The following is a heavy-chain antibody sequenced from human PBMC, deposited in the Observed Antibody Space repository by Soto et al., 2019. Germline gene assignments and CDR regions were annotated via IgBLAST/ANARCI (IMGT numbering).Heavy chain of an antibody. CDR3: ARGDLTLGELSPIDY. Sequence: ASVKVSCKASGYTFTSYGISWVRQAPGQGLEWMGWISAYNGNTNYAQKLQGRVTMTTDTSTSTAYMELRSLRSDDTAVYYCARGDLTLGELSPIDYWGQGTLVTVSS. V-gene: IGHV1-18*01. CDR1: GYTFTSYG. D-gene: IGHD3-16*02. CDR2: ISAYNGNT. J-gene: IGHJ4*02.